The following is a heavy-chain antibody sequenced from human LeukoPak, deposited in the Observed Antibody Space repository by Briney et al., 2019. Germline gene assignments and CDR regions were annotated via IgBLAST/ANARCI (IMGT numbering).Heavy chain of an antibody. J-gene: IGHJ4*02. Sequence: SETLSLTCAVYGGSFSGYYWGWIRQPPGKGLEWIGEINHSGSTNYNPSLKSRVTISVDTSKNQFSLKLSSVTAADTAVYYCASVTAMVNYWGQGTLVTVSS. V-gene: IGHV4-34*01. CDR3: ASVTAMVNY. CDR1: GGSFSGYY. CDR2: INHSGST. D-gene: IGHD5-18*01.